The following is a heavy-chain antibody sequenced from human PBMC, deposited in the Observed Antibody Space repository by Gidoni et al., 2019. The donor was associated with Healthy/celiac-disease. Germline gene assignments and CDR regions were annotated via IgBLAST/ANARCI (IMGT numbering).Heavy chain of an antibody. CDR2: IYTSGST. J-gene: IGHJ6*02. Sequence: QVQLQESGPGLVKPSQTLSLTCTVSGGSIRSGSYYWSWIRQPAGKGLEWIGRIYTSGSTNYNPSLKSRVTISVDTSKNQFSRKLSSVTAADTAVYYCARDYYGSGSYYKLPYYYYGMDVWGQGTTVTVSS. D-gene: IGHD3-10*01. V-gene: IGHV4-61*02. CDR1: GGSIRSGSYY. CDR3: ARDYYGSGSYYKLPYYYYGMDV.